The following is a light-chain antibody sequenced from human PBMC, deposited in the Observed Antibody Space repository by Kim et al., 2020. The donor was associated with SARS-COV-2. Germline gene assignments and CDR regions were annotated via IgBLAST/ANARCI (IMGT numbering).Light chain of an antibody. V-gene: IGKV1-33*01. CDR3: QQYDNLPLT. J-gene: IGKJ2*01. Sequence: DIQMTQSPSSLSASVGDRVTITCQASQDISNYLNWYQQKPGKAPKLLIYDASNLETGVPSRFSGSGSGTDFTFTISSLQPEDIATYYCQQYDNLPLTFCQGTKLEI. CDR1: QDISNY. CDR2: DAS.